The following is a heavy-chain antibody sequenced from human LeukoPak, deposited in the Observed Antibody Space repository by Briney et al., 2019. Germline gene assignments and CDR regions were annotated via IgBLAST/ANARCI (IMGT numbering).Heavy chain of an antibody. CDR3: ARASRATWDMDV. CDR2: MNPNSGTS. V-gene: IGHV1-8*01. CDR1: GYTFTSYD. Sequence: ASVKVSCKASGYTFTSYDINWVRQATGQGLEWMGWMNPNSGTSGYAQKFQGRVTMTRHTSTSTAYMELSSLRSEDTAVYYCARASRATWDMDVWGKGTTVTVSS. J-gene: IGHJ6*03. D-gene: IGHD1-26*01.